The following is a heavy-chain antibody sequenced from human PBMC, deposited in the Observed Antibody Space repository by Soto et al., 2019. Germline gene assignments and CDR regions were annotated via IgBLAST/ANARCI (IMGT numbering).Heavy chain of an antibody. CDR3: ARDGVGATAFWGYLDY. CDR1: GSIFRGYG. D-gene: IGHD2-15*01. J-gene: IGHJ4*02. Sequence: QVLLVESGGGVVQPGRSLRLSCAASGSIFRGYGMHWVRQAPGKGLEWVAVIRFDGSNINYADFVMGRFTISIDNSKNTLYLEMNSLRVEDTAVYYCARDGVGATAFWGYLDYWGQGTLVTVSS. V-gene: IGHV3-33*01. CDR2: IRFDGSNI.